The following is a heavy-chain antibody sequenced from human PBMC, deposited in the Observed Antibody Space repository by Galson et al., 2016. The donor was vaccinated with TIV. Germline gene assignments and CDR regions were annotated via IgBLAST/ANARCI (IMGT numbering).Heavy chain of an antibody. V-gene: IGHV3-74*01. Sequence: SLRLSCAASGYTFSSYWMHWVRQAPGKGLVWVSRINSDGSSTTYADSLKGRFTVSRDNAKNTLYLQMHSLRAEDTAVYYCARPSHYYDISSYYPLDYWGPGGLVTVSS. J-gene: IGHJ4*02. D-gene: IGHD3-22*01. CDR3: ARPSHYYDISSYYPLDY. CDR1: GYTFSSYW. CDR2: INSDGSST.